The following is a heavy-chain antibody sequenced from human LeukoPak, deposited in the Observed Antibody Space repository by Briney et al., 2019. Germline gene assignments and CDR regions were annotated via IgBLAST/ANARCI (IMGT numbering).Heavy chain of an antibody. D-gene: IGHD3-22*01. CDR2: IYHSGST. V-gene: IGHV4-38-2*02. J-gene: IGHJ3*02. CDR3: ARLGTYYYDSSGYSGALDAFDI. Sequence: NASETLSLTCTVSGYSISSGYYWGWIRQPPGKGLEWIGSIYHSGSTYYNPSLKSRVTISVDTSKNQFSLKLSSVTAADTAVYYCARLGTYYYDSSGYSGALDAFDIWGQGTMVTVSS. CDR1: GYSISSGYY.